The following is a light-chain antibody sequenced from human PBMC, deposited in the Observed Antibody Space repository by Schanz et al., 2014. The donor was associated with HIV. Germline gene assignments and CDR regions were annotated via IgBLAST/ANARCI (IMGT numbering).Light chain of an antibody. J-gene: IGLJ3*02. CDR3: ATWESSPTSWV. Sequence: QSVLTQPPSVSAAPGQRVTISCSGSAFNVGQNYVSWYQQFPGTAPKLLIYGTHDRLSEIPDRFSGSKTGTSATLAIVGLQTGDEADYYCATWESSPTSWVFGGGTKLTVL. CDR2: GTH. CDR1: AFNVGQNY. V-gene: IGLV1-51*01.